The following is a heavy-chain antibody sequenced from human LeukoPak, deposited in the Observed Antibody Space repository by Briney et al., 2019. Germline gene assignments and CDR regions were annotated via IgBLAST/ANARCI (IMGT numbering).Heavy chain of an antibody. CDR1: GGSISSGGYY. CDR2: TYYSGST. V-gene: IGHV4-31*03. Sequence: SETLSLTCTVSGGSISSGGYYWSWIRQHPGKGLEWIGYTYYSGSTYYNPSLKSRVTISVDTSKNQFSLKLSSVTAADTAVYYCARDRGAVAGDAFDIWGQGTMVTVSS. D-gene: IGHD6-19*01. CDR3: ARDRGAVAGDAFDI. J-gene: IGHJ3*02.